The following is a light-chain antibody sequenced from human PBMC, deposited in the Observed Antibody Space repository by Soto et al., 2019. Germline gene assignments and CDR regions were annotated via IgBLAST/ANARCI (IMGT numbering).Light chain of an antibody. J-gene: IGKJ1*01. CDR2: GAS. CDR3: QQYVA. CDR1: QSVSSN. Sequence: EIVMTQSPATLSVSPGERATLSCRASQSVSSNLAWYQQKPGQAPRLLIYGASSRATGIPDRFSGSGSGTDFTLTISRLEPEDFAVYYCQQYVAFGQGTKVDIK. V-gene: IGKV3-20*01.